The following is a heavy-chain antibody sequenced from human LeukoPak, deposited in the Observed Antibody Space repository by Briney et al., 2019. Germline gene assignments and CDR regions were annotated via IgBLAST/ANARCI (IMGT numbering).Heavy chain of an antibody. CDR1: RFTFPSYS. Sequence: GGSLRLSCAASRFTFPSYSMNWVRQAPGKGLDCVSSITSSSSYISYADSVKGRFTISRDNAKKSLHLQMNSLRAEDTAVYYCASSTLSGIGVFDIWGQGTMVTVSS. CDR3: ASSTLSGIGVFDI. V-gene: IGHV3-21*01. D-gene: IGHD2/OR15-2a*01. J-gene: IGHJ3*02. CDR2: ITSSSSYI.